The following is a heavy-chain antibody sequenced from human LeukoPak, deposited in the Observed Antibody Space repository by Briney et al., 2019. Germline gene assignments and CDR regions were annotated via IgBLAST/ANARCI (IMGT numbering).Heavy chain of an antibody. Sequence: ASVKVSCKASGYTFTSYDINWVRQATGQGLEGMGWMNPNSGNTGYAQKFQGRVTMTRNTSIGTAYMELSSLRSEDTAVYYCARGLDYYDSSGYYPPGYYWGQGTLVTVSS. V-gene: IGHV1-8*01. CDR1: GYTFTSYD. J-gene: IGHJ4*02. D-gene: IGHD3-22*01. CDR3: ARGLDYYDSSGYYPPGYY. CDR2: MNPNSGNT.